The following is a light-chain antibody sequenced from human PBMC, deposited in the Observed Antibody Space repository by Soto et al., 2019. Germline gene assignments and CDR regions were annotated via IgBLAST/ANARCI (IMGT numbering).Light chain of an antibody. CDR2: EVR. J-gene: IGLJ1*01. Sequence: QSVLPHAASGSGSPGQSITSSCTGTSRDVGGYNYVSWYQQHPGKAPKLIIFEVRQRPSGVSNRFSGSKSGDTASLTISGLQALYEADSSSGSIKTRTILVFGSGT. CDR1: SRDVGGYNY. V-gene: IGLV2-14*01. CDR3: GSIKTRTILV.